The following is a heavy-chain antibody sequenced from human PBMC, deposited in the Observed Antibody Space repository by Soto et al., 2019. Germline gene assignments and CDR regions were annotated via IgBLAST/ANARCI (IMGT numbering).Heavy chain of an antibody. CDR3: AGGDSSGTLTG. Sequence: QVQLQESGPGLVKPSETLSLTCTVSGGSISSYYWSWIRQPPGKGLEWIGYIYYSGSTNYNPSLKSRVTISVDTSKNQFSLKLSSVTAADTAVYYCAGGDSSGTLTGWGQGTLVTVSS. CDR2: IYYSGST. V-gene: IGHV4-59*01. J-gene: IGHJ4*02. D-gene: IGHD3-22*01. CDR1: GGSISSYY.